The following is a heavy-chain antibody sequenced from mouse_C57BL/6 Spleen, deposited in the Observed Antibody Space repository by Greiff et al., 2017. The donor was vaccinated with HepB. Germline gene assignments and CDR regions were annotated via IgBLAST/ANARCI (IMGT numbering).Heavy chain of an antibody. J-gene: IGHJ2*01. CDR1: GYTFTSYW. V-gene: IGHV1-55*01. CDR2: IYPGSGST. Sequence: QVQLQQPGAELVKPGASVKMSCKASGYTFTSYWITWVKQRPGQGLEWIGDIYPGSGSTNYNEKFKSKATLTVDTSSSTAYMQLSSLTSEDSAVYYWARGDAYREFFDYWGQGTTLTVSS. D-gene: IGHD2-10*01. CDR3: ARGDAYREFFDY.